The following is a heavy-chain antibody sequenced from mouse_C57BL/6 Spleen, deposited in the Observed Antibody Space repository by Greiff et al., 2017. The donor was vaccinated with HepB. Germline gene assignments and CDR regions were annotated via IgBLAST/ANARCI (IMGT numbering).Heavy chain of an antibody. CDR2: IDPSDSYT. CDR1: GYTFTSYW. J-gene: IGHJ4*01. V-gene: IGHV1-50*01. Sequence: QVQLQQPGAELVKPGASVKLSCKASGYTFTSYWMQWVKQRPGQGLEWIGEIDPSDSYTNYNHKFKGKATLTVDTSSSTAYMQLSSLTSEDSAVYYCARTPDYWGQGTSVTVSS. CDR3: ARTPDY.